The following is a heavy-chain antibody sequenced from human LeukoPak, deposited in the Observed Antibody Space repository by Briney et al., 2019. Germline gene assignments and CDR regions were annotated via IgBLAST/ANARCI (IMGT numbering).Heavy chain of an antibody. CDR1: GFSISSGYY. Sequence: PSETLSLTCAVSGFSISSGYYWGWIRQPPGKGLEWIGSIYHSGSTYHNPSLKSRVTISVDTSKNQFSLKMSSVTAADTAVYYCARSGAVAGLDVFDIWGQGTMVTVSS. J-gene: IGHJ3*02. D-gene: IGHD6-19*01. V-gene: IGHV4-38-2*01. CDR3: ARSGAVAGLDVFDI. CDR2: IYHSGST.